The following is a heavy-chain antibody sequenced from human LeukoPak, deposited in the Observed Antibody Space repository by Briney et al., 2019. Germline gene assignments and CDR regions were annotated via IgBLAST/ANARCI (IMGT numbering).Heavy chain of an antibody. CDR1: GYTFTGYY. CDR2: INPNSGGT. D-gene: IGHD5-18*01. CDR3: ASRIDYSYGIDY. J-gene: IGHJ4*02. V-gene: IGHV1-2*04. Sequence: ASVKVSCKASGYTFTGYYMHWVRQAPGQGLEWMGWINPNSGGTNYAQKFQGWVTMTRDTSISTAYMELSRLRSDDTAVYYCASRIDYSYGIDYWGQGTLVTVSS.